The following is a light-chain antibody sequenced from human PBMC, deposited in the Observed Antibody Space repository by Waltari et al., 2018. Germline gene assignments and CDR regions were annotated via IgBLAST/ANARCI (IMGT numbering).Light chain of an antibody. Sequence: EIVMTQSPATLSVSPGERATLPCRASQSVSSNLAWYQQKPGQAPRLLIYGASTRATGIPARFSGSGSGTEFTLTISSLQSEDFAVYYWQQYNNWPPVTFGGGTKVEIK. CDR3: QQYNNWPPVT. CDR1: QSVSSN. CDR2: GAS. J-gene: IGKJ4*01. V-gene: IGKV3-15*01.